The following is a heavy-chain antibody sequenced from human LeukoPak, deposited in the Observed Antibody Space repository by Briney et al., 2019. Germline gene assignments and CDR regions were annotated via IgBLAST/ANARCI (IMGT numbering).Heavy chain of an antibody. CDR2: IYHSGST. Sequence: PSETLSLTCTVSGYSISSGYYWGWIRQPPGKGLEWIGSIYHSGSTYYNPSLKSRVTISVDTSKNQFSLKLSSVTAADTAVYYCARDRGGYGDWFDPWGQGTLVTVSS. CDR3: ARDRGGYGDWFDP. J-gene: IGHJ5*02. D-gene: IGHD5-12*01. CDR1: GYSISSGYY. V-gene: IGHV4-38-2*02.